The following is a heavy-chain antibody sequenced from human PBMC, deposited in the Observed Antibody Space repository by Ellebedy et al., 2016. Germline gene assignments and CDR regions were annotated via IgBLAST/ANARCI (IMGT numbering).Heavy chain of an antibody. V-gene: IGHV5-51*01. CDR1: GYSFVSFW. CDR2: IYPSDSDT. CDR3: AKVGRGGSPPA. D-gene: IGHD1-26*01. Sequence: GGSLRLSCQASGYSFVSFWIGWVRQIPGKGLEWMGVIYPSDSDTRYSPSFQGQVTISADKSSSTAYMQWSSLKASDTAMYYCAKVGRGGSPPAWGQGTLVTVSA. J-gene: IGHJ5*02.